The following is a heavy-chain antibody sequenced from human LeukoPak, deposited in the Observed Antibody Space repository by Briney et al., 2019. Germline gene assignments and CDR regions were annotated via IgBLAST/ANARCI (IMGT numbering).Heavy chain of an antibody. V-gene: IGHV3-30*04. CDR1: GFTFSSYA. CDR3: ARVLSGLYVPDYYYYGMDV. Sequence: PGGSLRLSCAASGFTFSSYAMHWVRQAPGKGLEWVAVISYDGSNKYYADSVKGRFTISRDNSKNTLYLQMNSLRAEDTAVYYCARVLSGLYVPDYYYYGMDVWGQGTTVTVSS. CDR2: ISYDGSNK. D-gene: IGHD3-16*02. J-gene: IGHJ6*02.